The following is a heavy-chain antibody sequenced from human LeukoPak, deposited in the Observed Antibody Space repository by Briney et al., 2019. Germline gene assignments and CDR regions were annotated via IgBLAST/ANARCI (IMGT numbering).Heavy chain of an antibody. CDR1: GFTFSTYA. J-gene: IGHJ6*02. CDR3: AKDFSTVDYYYYGVDV. D-gene: IGHD2/OR15-2a*01. CDR2: IGISGSST. V-gene: IGHV3-23*01. Sequence: GGSLRLSCAASGFTFSTYAMNWVRQAPGKGLEWVSTIGISGSSTYYADSVRGRFTISRDNSKNTLYLQVSSLTAEDTAVYYCAKDFSTVDYYYYGVDVWGQGTTVTVSS.